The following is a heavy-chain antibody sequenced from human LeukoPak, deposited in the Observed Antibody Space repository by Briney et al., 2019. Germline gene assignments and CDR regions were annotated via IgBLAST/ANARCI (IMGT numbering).Heavy chain of an antibody. CDR3: ARALKEDIVATTEDY. Sequence: ASVKVSCKASGYTFTSYGISWVRQAPGQGFEWMGWISAYNGNTNYAQKLQGRVTMTTDTSTSTAYMELRSLRSDDTAVYYCARALKEDIVATTEDYWGQGTLVTVSS. V-gene: IGHV1-18*01. J-gene: IGHJ4*02. CDR2: ISAYNGNT. D-gene: IGHD5-12*01. CDR1: GYTFTSYG.